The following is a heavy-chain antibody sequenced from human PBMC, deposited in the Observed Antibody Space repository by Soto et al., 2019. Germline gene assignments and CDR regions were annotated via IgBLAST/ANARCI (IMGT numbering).Heavy chain of an antibody. D-gene: IGHD4-17*01. CDR3: ARVPTVTKTYYYYYYMDV. CDR1: GGSFSGYY. CDR2: INHSGST. J-gene: IGHJ6*03. Sequence: PSETLSLTCAVYGGSFSGYYWSWIRQPPGKGLEWIGEINHSGSTNYNPSLKSRVTISVDTSKNQFSLKLSSVTAADTAVYYCARVPTVTKTYYYYYYMDVWGKGTTVTVSS. V-gene: IGHV4-34*01.